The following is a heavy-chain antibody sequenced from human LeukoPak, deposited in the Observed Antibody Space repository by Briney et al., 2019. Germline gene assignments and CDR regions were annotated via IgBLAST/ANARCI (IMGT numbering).Heavy chain of an antibody. CDR2: LCSRGSTI. D-gene: IGHD2-15*01. J-gene: IGHJ4*02. Sequence: GGSLRLSCGASGLPLSDYYKICIRQAPGKGVEGVSYLCSRGSTIHYADPVKGRFTISRDHAKNSLYLNINTLRAEDMAVYYCARVVVAATFDYWGQGTLVAVSS. CDR1: GLPLSDYY. CDR3: ARVVVAATFDY. V-gene: IGHV3-11*04.